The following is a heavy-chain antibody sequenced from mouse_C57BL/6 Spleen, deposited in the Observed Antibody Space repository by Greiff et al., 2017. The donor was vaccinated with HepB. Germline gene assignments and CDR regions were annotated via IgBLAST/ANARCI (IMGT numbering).Heavy chain of an antibody. CDR2: IDPSDSYT. V-gene: IGHV1-59*01. CDR3: AREYYGSSRFAY. CDR1: GYTFTSYW. Sequence: QVQLQQPGAELVRPGTSVKLSCKASGYTFTSYWMHWVKQRPGQGLEWIGVIDPSDSYTNYNQKFKGKATLTVDTSSSTAYMQLSSLTSEDSAVYYCAREYYGSSRFAYWGQGTLVTVSA. D-gene: IGHD1-1*01. J-gene: IGHJ3*01.